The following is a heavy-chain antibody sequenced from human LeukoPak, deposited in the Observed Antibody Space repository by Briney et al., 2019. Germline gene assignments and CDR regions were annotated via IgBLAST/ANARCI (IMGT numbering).Heavy chain of an antibody. V-gene: IGHV3-9*01. CDR3: AKGHTYGLGESYLDF. J-gene: IGHJ4*02. CDR1: GCTFDDYA. CDR2: ISWNSGSI. D-gene: IGHD5-18*01. Sequence: GGSLRLSCEASGCTFDDYAMHWVRQAPGKGLEWVSAISWNSGSIGYADPVKGRFTISRDNGKNSLYLQMNSLRTEDTALYYCAKGHTYGLGESYLDFWGQGTLVSVSS.